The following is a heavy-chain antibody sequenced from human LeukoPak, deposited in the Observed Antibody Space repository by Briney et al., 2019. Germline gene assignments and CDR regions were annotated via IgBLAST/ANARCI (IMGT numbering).Heavy chain of an antibody. D-gene: IGHD3-9*01. J-gene: IGHJ4*02. CDR1: GFAFKNAW. CDR3: TTDSTIVY. CDR2: IKSKTDGGTT. Sequence: GGSLRLSCAASGFAFKNAWMSWVRQAPGKGLEWLGLIKSKTDGGTTDYAAPVKGRFTISRDDSKNTLYLQMNSLKIEDTAVYYCTTDSTIVYWGQGTLVTVSS. V-gene: IGHV3-15*01.